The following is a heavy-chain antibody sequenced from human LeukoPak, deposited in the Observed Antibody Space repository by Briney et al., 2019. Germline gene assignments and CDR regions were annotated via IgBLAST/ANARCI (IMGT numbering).Heavy chain of an antibody. V-gene: IGHV4-34*01. CDR1: GGSFSGYY. Sequence: SETLSLTCAVYGGSFSGYYWSWIRQPPGKGLEWIGEINHNGNTNYNPSLKSRVTISVDTSKNQFSLNLSSVTAADTAVFYCARQSYYETSGYYHSDAFDIWGQGTMVTVSS. CDR3: ARQSYYETSGYYHSDAFDI. J-gene: IGHJ3*02. D-gene: IGHD3-22*01. CDR2: INHNGNT.